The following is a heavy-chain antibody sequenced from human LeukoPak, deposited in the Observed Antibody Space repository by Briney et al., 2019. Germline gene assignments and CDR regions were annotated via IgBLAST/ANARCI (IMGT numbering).Heavy chain of an antibody. V-gene: IGHV3-9*03. D-gene: IGHD6-13*01. Sequence: RTGGSLRLSCAASGFTFDDYAMHWVRQAPGKGLEWVSGISWNSGSIGYADSVKGRFTISRDNAKNSLYLQMNSLRAEDMALYYCASAPGRWYQYYFDYWGQGTLVTVSS. CDR3: ASAPGRWYQYYFDY. CDR1: GFTFDDYA. CDR2: ISWNSGSI. J-gene: IGHJ4*02.